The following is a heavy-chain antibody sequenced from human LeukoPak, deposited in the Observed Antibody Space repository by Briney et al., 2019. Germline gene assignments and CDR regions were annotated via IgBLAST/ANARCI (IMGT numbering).Heavy chain of an antibody. V-gene: IGHV3-23*01. CDR3: ARDQAASMVRGVIHPLGY. Sequence: GGSLRLSCAASGFTFSSYAMGWVRQAPGKGLEWVSPISGSGGSTYYADSVKGRFTISRDNSKNTLYLQMNSLRAEDTAVYYCARDQAASMVRGVIHPLGYWGQGTLVTVSS. CDR2: ISGSGGST. CDR1: GFTFSSYA. D-gene: IGHD3-10*01. J-gene: IGHJ4*02.